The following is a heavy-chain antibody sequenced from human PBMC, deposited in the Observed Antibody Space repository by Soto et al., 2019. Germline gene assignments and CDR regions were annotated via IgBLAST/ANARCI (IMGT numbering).Heavy chain of an antibody. Sequence: SETLSLTCAVYGGSFSGYYWSWIRQPPGKGLEWIGEINHSGSTNYNPSLKSRVTISVDTSKNQFSLKLSSVTAADTAVYYCARTGPSYGSGSYYKRGPIGYWGQGTLVTVSS. J-gene: IGHJ4*02. CDR2: INHSGST. V-gene: IGHV4-34*01. CDR1: GGSFSGYY. D-gene: IGHD3-10*01. CDR3: ARTGPSYGSGSYYKRGPIGY.